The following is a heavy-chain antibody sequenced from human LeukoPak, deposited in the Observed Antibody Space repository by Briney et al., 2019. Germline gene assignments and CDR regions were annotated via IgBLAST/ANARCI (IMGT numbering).Heavy chain of an antibody. V-gene: IGHV3-49*04. CDR1: GFTFSSYA. CDR2: IRSKAYGGTT. Sequence: GGSLRLSCAASGFTFSSYAMSWVRQAPGKGLEWVGFIRSKAYGGTTEYAASVKGRFTISRDDSKSIAYLQMNSLKTEDTAVYYCTRELGYCSSTSCTYYFDYWGQGTLVTVSS. CDR3: TRELGYCSSTSCTYYFDY. D-gene: IGHD2-2*01. J-gene: IGHJ4*02.